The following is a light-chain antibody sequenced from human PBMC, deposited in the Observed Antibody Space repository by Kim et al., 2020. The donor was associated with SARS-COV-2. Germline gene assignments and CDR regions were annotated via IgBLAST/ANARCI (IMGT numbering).Light chain of an antibody. CDR1: EDISNY. Sequence: SESVGCRVTITRRASEDISNYLAWFQQKPGKVPKRLIYATTSLQSGVPSRFSGSGSGTEYSLTISSLQPEDVATYYCLQHKSYPYTLGQGTKLEI. CDR3: LQHKSYPYT. V-gene: IGKV1-17*03. J-gene: IGKJ2*01. CDR2: ATT.